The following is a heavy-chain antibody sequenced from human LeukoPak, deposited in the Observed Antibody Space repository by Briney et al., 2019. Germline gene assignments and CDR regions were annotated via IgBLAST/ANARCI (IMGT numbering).Heavy chain of an antibody. D-gene: IGHD1-26*01. Sequence: PSETLSLTCAVYGGSFSGYYWSWIRQPPGKGLEWIGEINHSGSTNYNPSLKSRVTTSVDTSKNQFSLKLSSVTAADTAVYYCARHSPGGSYYYYYMDVWGKGTTVTVSS. J-gene: IGHJ6*03. CDR3: ARHSPGGSYYYYYMDV. CDR2: INHSGST. CDR1: GGSFSGYY. V-gene: IGHV4-34*01.